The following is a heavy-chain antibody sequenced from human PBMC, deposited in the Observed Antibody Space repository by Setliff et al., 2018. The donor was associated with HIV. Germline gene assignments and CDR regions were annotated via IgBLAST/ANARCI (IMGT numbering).Heavy chain of an antibody. CDR1: GSSISSNYY. CDR2: IDASANT. D-gene: IGHD6-13*01. Sequence: SETLSLTCTVSGSSISSNYYWAWIRQAPGKGLEWIGCIDASANTYYIPSLKSRATISIDTSTNQLSLKLRSVTAADTAVYYCARIGSGWSVGWFDPWGQGTLVTVSS. V-gene: IGHV4-38-2*02. CDR3: ARIGSGWSVGWFDP. J-gene: IGHJ5*02.